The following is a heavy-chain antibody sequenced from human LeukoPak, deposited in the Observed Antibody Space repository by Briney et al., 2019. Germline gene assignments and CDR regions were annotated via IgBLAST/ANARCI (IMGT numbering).Heavy chain of an antibody. CDR2: IDYSGSA. V-gene: IGHV4-59*08. CDR1: GGSISTFY. CDR3: ARRKGIGPYKDWFDP. Sequence: SETLSPTCRVSGGSISTFYWSWIRQPPGKGLEWIGYIDYSGSAYYNPSLKSRVSMSVDTSTNQLSLKLSSVTAADTAVYYCARRKGIGPYKDWFDPWGQGTLVTVSS. D-gene: IGHD1-1*01. J-gene: IGHJ5*02.